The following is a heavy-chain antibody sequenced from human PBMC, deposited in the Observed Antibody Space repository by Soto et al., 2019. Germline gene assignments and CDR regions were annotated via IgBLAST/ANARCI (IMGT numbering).Heavy chain of an antibody. Sequence: QLQLQESGPGLVQPSETLALTCTVSGGSISSRDHYWGWIRQPPGKGLEWIGCIFYSGTTHYNPSLTSRVTISVDTSKNQFSLELSSVTAADTAVYYCARRTSGTTRYFDYWGQGTLVTVSS. CDR2: IFYSGTT. V-gene: IGHV4-39*01. CDR3: ARRTSGTTRYFDY. D-gene: IGHD1-1*01. CDR1: GGSISSRDHY. J-gene: IGHJ4*02.